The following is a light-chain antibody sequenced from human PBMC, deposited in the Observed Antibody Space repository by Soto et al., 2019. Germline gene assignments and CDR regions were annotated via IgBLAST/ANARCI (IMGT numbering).Light chain of an antibody. CDR2: DVT. Sequence: QSALTQPRSVSGSPGQSVTISCTGTSSDVGSYNYVSWYQQHPGKAPKFIIYDVTKRPSGVPDRFSGSKSGNTVSLTISGLQAEDEDDYYCCSYAGRYTLFGGGTKVTVL. J-gene: IGLJ2*01. V-gene: IGLV2-11*01. CDR1: SSDVGSYNY. CDR3: CSYAGRYTL.